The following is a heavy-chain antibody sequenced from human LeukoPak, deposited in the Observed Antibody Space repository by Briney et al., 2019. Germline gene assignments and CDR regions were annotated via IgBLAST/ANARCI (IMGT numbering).Heavy chain of an antibody. V-gene: IGHV3-23*01. Sequence: GGTLRLSCAASGFTFSNYAITWVRQAPGKELEWVSSISGSGGRTYYADSVKGRFTISRDNSKNTLYLQMNSLRAEDTAVYYCAKDRRRDSSGYDYWGQGTLVTVSS. J-gene: IGHJ4*02. CDR1: GFTFSNYA. CDR3: AKDRRRDSSGYDY. D-gene: IGHD3-22*01. CDR2: ISGSGGRT.